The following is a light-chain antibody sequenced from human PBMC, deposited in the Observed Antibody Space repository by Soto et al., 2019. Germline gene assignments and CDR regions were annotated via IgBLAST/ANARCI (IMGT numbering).Light chain of an antibody. CDR1: SSDVGTYSF. Sequence: QSALTQPASVSGSPGQSIPISCTGTSSDVGTYSFVSWYQHHPGKAPKLMIYEVSNRPSGVSSRFSGSKSGDTASLAISGLQAEDEADYYCSSYVANNTYVFGTGTKVTVL. CDR2: EVS. V-gene: IGLV2-14*01. J-gene: IGLJ1*01. CDR3: SSYVANNTYV.